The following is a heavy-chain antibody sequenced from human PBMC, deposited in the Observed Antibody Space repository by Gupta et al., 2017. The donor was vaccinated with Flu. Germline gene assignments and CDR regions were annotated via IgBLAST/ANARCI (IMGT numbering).Heavy chain of an antibody. CDR3: ARHEPSDDYVWFDP. V-gene: IGHV4-59*11. J-gene: IGHJ5*02. Sequence: QVQLRESGPGLVKPSEALSLTCTVSGASISSHYWSWIRQPPGKGLEWIGQVYHSGSTHYNPSLESRVTMSVDTSRNQLFLTLSFVTAADTAIYYCARHEPSDDYVWFDPWGLGTLVTVSS. CDR1: GASISSHY. D-gene: IGHD4-17*01. CDR2: VYHSGST.